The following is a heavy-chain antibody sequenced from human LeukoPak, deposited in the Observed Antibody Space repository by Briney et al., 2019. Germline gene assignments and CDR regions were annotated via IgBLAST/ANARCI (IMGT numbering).Heavy chain of an antibody. CDR3: AREPDKNHAFDI. CDR2: IIRIFGTA. CDR1: GGTFSSYG. D-gene: IGHD1-14*01. J-gene: IGHJ3*02. Sequence: SVKVSCKASGGTFSSYGINWVRQAPGQGLEWMGGIIRIFGTANYAQKFQGRVTITADKSTSTAYMELSSLRSEDTAVYYCAREPDKNHAFDIWGQGTMVTASS. V-gene: IGHV1-69*06.